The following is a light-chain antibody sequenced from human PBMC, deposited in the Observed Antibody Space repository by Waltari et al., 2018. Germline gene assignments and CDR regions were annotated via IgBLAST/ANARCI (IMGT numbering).Light chain of an antibody. CDR3: ISYSRATPGNVV. CDR2: DVS. V-gene: IGLV2-14*01. J-gene: IGLJ2*01. CDR1: SSDVGGYNY. Sequence: SALTQPASVSGSLGQSITFSCTGTSSDVGGYNYVAWYQQYPGKAPKLMIHDVSNRPSGVSLRFSGSNSGNTASLTISGRQADDEADYYCISYSRATPGNVVIGGGTKLTVL.